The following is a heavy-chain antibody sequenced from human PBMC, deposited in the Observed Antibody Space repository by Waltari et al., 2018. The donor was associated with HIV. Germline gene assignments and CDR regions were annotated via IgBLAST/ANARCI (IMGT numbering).Heavy chain of an antibody. CDR1: GFTFRSYS. CDR3: ASSRSSPFDY. Sequence: EVQLVESGGGLVQPGGSLRLSCAASGFTFRSYSMNWVRQAPGKGLELFSYIRSSSSTIYYADSVKGRFTISRDNAKNSLYLQMNSLRDEDTAVYYCASSRSSPFDYWGQGTLVTVSS. J-gene: IGHJ4*02. CDR2: IRSSSSTI. V-gene: IGHV3-48*02. D-gene: IGHD6-13*01.